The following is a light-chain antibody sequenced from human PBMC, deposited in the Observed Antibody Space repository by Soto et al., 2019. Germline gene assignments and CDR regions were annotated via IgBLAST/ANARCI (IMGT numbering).Light chain of an antibody. Sequence: QSVLTQPPSVSAAPGQKVTISCYGSNSNIGNNYVSWYQQFPGTAPKLLMYDNNQRPSVIPDRFSGSKSGTSATLGITGLQTGDEADYYCGTWDNSLSAVVFGGGTKLTVL. CDR2: DNN. CDR3: GTWDNSLSAVV. V-gene: IGLV1-51*01. CDR1: NSNIGNNY. J-gene: IGLJ2*01.